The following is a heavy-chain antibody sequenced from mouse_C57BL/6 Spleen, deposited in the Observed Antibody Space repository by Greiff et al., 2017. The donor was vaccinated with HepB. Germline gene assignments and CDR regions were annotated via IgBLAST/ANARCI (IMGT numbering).Heavy chain of an antibody. V-gene: IGHV5-9-1*02. CDR2: ISSGGDYI. D-gene: IGHD1-1*01. J-gene: IGHJ2*01. CDR1: GFTFSSYA. Sequence: EVQLQESGEGLVKPGGSLKLSCAASGFTFSSYAMSWVRQTPEKRLEWVAYISSGGDYIYYADTVKGRFTISRDNARNTLYLQMSSLKSEDTAMYYCTRDDGSSFIFDYWGQGTTLTVSS. CDR3: TRDDGSSFIFDY.